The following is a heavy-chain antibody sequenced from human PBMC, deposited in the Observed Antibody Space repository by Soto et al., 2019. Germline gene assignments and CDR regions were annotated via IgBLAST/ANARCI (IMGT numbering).Heavy chain of an antibody. CDR3: ARGIVFYYYYYGMDV. CDR2: INHSGST. Sequence: PSETLSLTCAVYGGSFSGYYWSWIRQPPGKGLEWIGEINHSGSTNYNPSLKSRVTISVGTSKNQFSLKLSSVTAADTAVYYCARGIVFYYYYYGMDVWGQGTTVTVSS. CDR1: GGSFSGYY. V-gene: IGHV4-34*01. D-gene: IGHD2-21*01. J-gene: IGHJ6*02.